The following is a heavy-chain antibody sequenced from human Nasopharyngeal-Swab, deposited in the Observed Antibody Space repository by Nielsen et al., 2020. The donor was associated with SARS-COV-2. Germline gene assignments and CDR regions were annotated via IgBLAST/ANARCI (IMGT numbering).Heavy chain of an antibody. CDR1: GFTFSNFN. V-gene: IGHV3-74*01. J-gene: IGHJ4*02. CDR2: INPDAITA. D-gene: IGHD4-23*01. Sequence: GGSLRLSCAASGFTFSNFNIHWVRQAPGKGLVWVSQINPDAITAYADSVKGRFTISRDNARNTVYLQMSSLKAEDTAVYYCSRGPPTVVTLADSWGQGTLVTVSS. CDR3: SRGPPTVVTLADS.